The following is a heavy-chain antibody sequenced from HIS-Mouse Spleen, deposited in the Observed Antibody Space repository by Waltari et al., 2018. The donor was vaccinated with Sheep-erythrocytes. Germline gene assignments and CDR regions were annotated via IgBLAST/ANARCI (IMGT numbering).Heavy chain of an antibody. CDR3: ARVASGATFDY. V-gene: IGHV3-21*01. J-gene: IGHJ4*02. D-gene: IGHD1-26*01. Sequence: SSISSSSSYIYYADSVKGRFTISRDNAKNSLYLQMNSLRAEDTAVYYCARVASGATFDYWGQGTLVTVSS. CDR2: ISSSSSYI.